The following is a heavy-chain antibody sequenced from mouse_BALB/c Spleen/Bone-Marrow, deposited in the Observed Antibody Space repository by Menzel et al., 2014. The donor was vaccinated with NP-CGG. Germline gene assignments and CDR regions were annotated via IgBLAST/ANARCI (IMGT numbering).Heavy chain of an antibody. D-gene: IGHD4-1*01. CDR3: ARNWDGDL. V-gene: IGHV5-6-5*01. CDR1: GFSLSSFW. CDR2: IDSDSNT. J-gene: IGHJ3*02. Sequence: LKESGGGLVTPGGTLTLSCTASGFSLSSFWMIWVRQARGKGLEYIGFIDSDSNTYYTSWAQGRLIISRTSTTVDLRITSPRTEDTATYFCARNWDGDLWGQGNLVTVS.